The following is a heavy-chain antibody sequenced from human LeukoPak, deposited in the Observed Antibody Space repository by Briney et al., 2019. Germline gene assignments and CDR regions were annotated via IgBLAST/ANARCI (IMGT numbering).Heavy chain of an antibody. D-gene: IGHD3-22*01. CDR2: IRYDGSNK. V-gene: IGHV3-30*02. CDR3: ARDLDYYDSSGYYYAIYFDL. J-gene: IGHJ2*01. Sequence: GGSLRLSCAASGFTFSSYGMHWVRQAPGKGLEWVAFIRYDGSNKYYADSVKGRFTISRDNSKNTLYLQMNSLRAEDTAVYYCARDLDYYDSSGYYYAIYFDLWGRSTLVTVSS. CDR1: GFTFSSYG.